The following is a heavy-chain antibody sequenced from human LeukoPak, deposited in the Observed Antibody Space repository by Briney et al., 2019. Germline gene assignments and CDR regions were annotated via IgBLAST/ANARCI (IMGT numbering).Heavy chain of an antibody. CDR2: INHSGST. Sequence: PSETLSLTCAVYGGSLSGYYWSWIRHPPGKGLEWIGEINHSGSTNYNPSLKSRVTISVDTSKNQFSLKLSSVTAADTAVYYCARHVTVANFDYWGQGTLVTVSS. CDR1: GGSLSGYY. V-gene: IGHV4-34*01. D-gene: IGHD4-23*01. CDR3: ARHVTVANFDY. J-gene: IGHJ4*02.